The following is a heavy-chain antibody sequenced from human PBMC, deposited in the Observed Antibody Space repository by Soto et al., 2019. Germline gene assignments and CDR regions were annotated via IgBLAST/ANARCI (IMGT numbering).Heavy chain of an antibody. Sequence: GGSLRLSCAASGFTFSSYGMHWVRQAPGKGLEWVAVISYDGSNKYYADSVKGRFTISRDNSKNTLYLQMNSLRAEDTAVYYCAKDRGGFTMVRGVPFPYYYYGMDVWGQGTTVTVSS. D-gene: IGHD3-10*01. J-gene: IGHJ6*02. CDR2: ISYDGSNK. V-gene: IGHV3-30*18. CDR1: GFTFSSYG. CDR3: AKDRGGFTMVRGVPFPYYYYGMDV.